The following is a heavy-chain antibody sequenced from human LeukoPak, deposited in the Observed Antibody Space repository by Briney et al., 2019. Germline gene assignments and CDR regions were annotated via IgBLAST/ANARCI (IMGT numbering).Heavy chain of an antibody. CDR1: GFTFSNYA. V-gene: IGHV3-23*01. CDR3: AKDLFGIAAAGNFDY. D-gene: IGHD6-13*01. CDR2: ISGSGGST. J-gene: IGHJ4*02. Sequence: GGSLRLSXAASGFTFSNYAMSWVRQAPGKGLEWVSAISGSGGSTYYADSVKGRFTISRDNSKNTLYLQMNSLRAEDTAVYYCAKDLFGIAAAGNFDYWGQGTLVTVSS.